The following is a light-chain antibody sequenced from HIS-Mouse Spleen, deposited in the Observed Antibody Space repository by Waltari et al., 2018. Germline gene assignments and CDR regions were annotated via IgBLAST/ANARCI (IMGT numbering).Light chain of an antibody. CDR1: VLAKTY. CDR2: KDS. CDR3: YSAADNSGV. V-gene: IGLV3-27*01. Sequence: SYELTQPSSVSVSPGQTARITCSGDVLAKTYARWFQQKPGQAPVLVSYKDSERPSGCPGRVSGSSSGTTVPLTISGAQVEDEADYYCYSAADNSGVFGGVTKLTVL. J-gene: IGLJ2*01.